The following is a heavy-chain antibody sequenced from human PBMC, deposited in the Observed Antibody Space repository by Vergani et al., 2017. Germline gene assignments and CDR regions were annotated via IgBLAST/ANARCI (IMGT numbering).Heavy chain of an antibody. D-gene: IGHD6-13*01. CDR1: GGSISSYY. CDR2: IYYSGST. J-gene: IGHJ6*02. CDR3: ARATGGSSSWLWLDV. V-gene: IGHV4-59*08. Sequence: QVQLQESGPGLVKPSETLSLTCTVSGGSISSYYWSWIRQPPGKGLEWIGYIYYSGSTNYNPSLKSRVTISVDTSKNQFSLKLSSVTAADTAVYYCARATGGSSSWLWLDVWGQGTTVTVSS.